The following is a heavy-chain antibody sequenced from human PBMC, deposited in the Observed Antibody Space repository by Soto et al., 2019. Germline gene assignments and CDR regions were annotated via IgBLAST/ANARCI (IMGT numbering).Heavy chain of an antibody. CDR3: ASLGSSGWYQGSCFDY. V-gene: IGHV4-39*01. Sequence: QLQLQESGPGLVKPSETLSLTCTVSGGSITRNNHYWGWIRQSPGKGLEWIGSILYSGSINYNPSLKSRVTISVETSKNQFSLKMSSVTAADTAVYYCASLGSSGWYQGSCFDYWGQGTLVTVSS. J-gene: IGHJ4*02. CDR2: ILYSGSI. D-gene: IGHD6-19*01. CDR1: GGSITRNNHY.